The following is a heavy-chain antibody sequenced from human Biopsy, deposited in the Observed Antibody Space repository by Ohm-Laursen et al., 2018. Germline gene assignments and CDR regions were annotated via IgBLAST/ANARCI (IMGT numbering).Heavy chain of an antibody. D-gene: IGHD6-6*01. CDR2: ILPMYRTS. Sequence: SVKASCKSSGGPFGRSAIKWMRQALGQGPEWMGDILPMYRTSNYAQKFQGRLTITADEYTSTAYMELNSLTSEETAVYYCARESGPHSGSFAYWGQGTLVTVFS. CDR3: ARESGPHSGSFAY. CDR1: GGPFGRSA. J-gene: IGHJ4*02. V-gene: IGHV1-69*13.